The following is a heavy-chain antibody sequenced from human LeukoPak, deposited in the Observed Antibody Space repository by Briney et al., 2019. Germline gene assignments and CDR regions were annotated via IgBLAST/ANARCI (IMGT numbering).Heavy chain of an antibody. V-gene: IGHV3-74*01. CDR3: ARDHCSSTSCYYYFDY. CDR2: INSDGSTT. J-gene: IGHJ4*02. D-gene: IGHD2-2*01. Sequence: PGGSLRLSCAASGFTFNNHWMHWVRQAPGKGLVWVSRINSDGSTTTYADSVKGRFTISRDNAKNSLYLQMNSLRAEDTAVYYCARDHCSSTSCYYYFDYWGQGTLVTASS. CDR1: GFTFNNHW.